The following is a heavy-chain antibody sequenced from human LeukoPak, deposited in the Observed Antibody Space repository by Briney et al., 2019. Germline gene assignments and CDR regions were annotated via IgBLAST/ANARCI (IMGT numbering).Heavy chain of an antibody. D-gene: IGHD4-23*01. CDR2: IHYSGIT. V-gene: IGHV4-34*01. J-gene: IGHJ4*02. CDR3: ARYGGQSEFDY. CDR1: GGSFSGYY. Sequence: SETLSLTCAVYGGSFSGYYWGWIRQPPGKGLEWIASIHYSGITYYNPSLKSRVTISVDTSKNQFSLKLSSVTAADTAVYYCARYGGQSEFDYWGQGTLVTVSS.